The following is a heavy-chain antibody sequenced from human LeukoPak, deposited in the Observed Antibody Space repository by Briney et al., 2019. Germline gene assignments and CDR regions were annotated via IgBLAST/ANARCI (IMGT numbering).Heavy chain of an antibody. V-gene: IGHV5-51*01. D-gene: IGHD3-22*01. CDR1: GYSFTSYW. CDR2: IYPGDSDT. J-gene: IGHJ3*02. Sequence: GESLKISCKGSGYSFTSYWIGWVRQMPGKGLEWMGIIYPGDSDTRYSPSFQGQVTISADKSISTAYLQWSSLKASDTAMYYCARTSYYDTSGWEGYAFDIWGQGTMVTVSS. CDR3: ARTSYYDTSGWEGYAFDI.